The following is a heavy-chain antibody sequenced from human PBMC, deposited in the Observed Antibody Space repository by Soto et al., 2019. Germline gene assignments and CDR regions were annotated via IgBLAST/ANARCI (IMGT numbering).Heavy chain of an antibody. CDR3: ARESGGPKWGYYYMDV. Sequence: SETLSLTCTASGGSISSYYWSWIRQPPGKGLEWIGYIYCSGSTNYNPSLKSRVTISVDTSKNQFSLKLSSVTAADTALYYCARESGGPKWGYYYMDVWGKGTTVTVSS. J-gene: IGHJ6*03. CDR1: GGSISSYY. D-gene: IGHD2-15*01. V-gene: IGHV4-59*01. CDR2: IYCSGST.